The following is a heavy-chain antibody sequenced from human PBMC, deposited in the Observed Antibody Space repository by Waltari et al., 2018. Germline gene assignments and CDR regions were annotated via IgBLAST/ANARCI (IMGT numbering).Heavy chain of an antibody. Sequence: QVQLVQYGAEVKKPGASVKVSCKVSGNTLTELSIDWVRHAPGKGLEWMGTFNPEDDETIFAHKFQGRVTMTEDTSTDTAYMELSSLRSEDTAVYYCATGLSVVLGFDYWGQGTLVTVSS. V-gene: IGHV1-24*01. J-gene: IGHJ4*02. CDR2: FNPEDDET. CDR1: GNTLTELS. CDR3: ATGLSVVLGFDY. D-gene: IGHD2-15*01.